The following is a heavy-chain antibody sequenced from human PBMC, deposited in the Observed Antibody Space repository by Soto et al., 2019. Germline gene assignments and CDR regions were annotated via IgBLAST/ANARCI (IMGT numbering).Heavy chain of an antibody. Sequence: EVHLLESGGGLVQPGGSLRLSCAASGFTFSSDAMNWVRQAPGKGLEWVSVLSGSRDNRYYADSVKGRFTISRDNSKNTLYLQMSSLRVEDTAVYFCARELNPIATIAAAGALDVWGQGTMVTVSS. CDR1: GFTFSSDA. CDR2: LSGSRDNR. J-gene: IGHJ3*01. V-gene: IGHV3-23*01. CDR3: ARELNPIATIAAAGALDV. D-gene: IGHD5-12*01.